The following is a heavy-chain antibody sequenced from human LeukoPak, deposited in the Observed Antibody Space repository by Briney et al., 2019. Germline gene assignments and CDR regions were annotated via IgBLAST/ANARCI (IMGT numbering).Heavy chain of an antibody. CDR3: ARRDFYGSGNYPYYFDY. CDR2: ISAYSGNS. J-gene: IGHJ4*02. Sequence: ASVKVSCKASGYTFTTYGNSWVRQAPGQGLEWMGWISAYSGNSSYSQKLQGRVTMTTDTSTSTAYMELRSLISDDTAVYYCARRDFYGSGNYPYYFDYWGQGTLVTVSS. V-gene: IGHV1-18*01. CDR1: GYTFTTYG. D-gene: IGHD3-10*01.